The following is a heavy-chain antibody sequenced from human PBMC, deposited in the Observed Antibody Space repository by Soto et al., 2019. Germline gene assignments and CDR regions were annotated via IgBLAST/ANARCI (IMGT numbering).Heavy chain of an antibody. CDR3: AKDHLDY. CDR2: ISYDGSNK. Sequence: GGSLRLSCAASGFTFSDFGMHWVRQAPGKGLEWVAVISYDGSNKYYADSVKGRFTISRDNSKNTLYLQMNSLRAEDTAVYYCAKDHLDYWGHGTLVTVSS. V-gene: IGHV3-30*18. CDR1: GFTFSDFG. J-gene: IGHJ4*01.